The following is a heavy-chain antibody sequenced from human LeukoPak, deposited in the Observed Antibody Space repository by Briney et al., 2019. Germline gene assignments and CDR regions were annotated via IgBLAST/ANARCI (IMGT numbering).Heavy chain of an antibody. J-gene: IGHJ4*02. V-gene: IGHV4-31*03. CDR1: GGSISSGGYY. Sequence: SETLPLTCTVSGGSISSGGYYWSWIRQHPGKGLEWIGYIYYSGSTYYNPSLKSRVTISVDTSKNQFSLKLSSVTAADTAVYYCARVTDYYDSSGYPLNYFDYWGQGTLVTVSS. D-gene: IGHD3-22*01. CDR2: IYYSGST. CDR3: ARVTDYYDSSGYPLNYFDY.